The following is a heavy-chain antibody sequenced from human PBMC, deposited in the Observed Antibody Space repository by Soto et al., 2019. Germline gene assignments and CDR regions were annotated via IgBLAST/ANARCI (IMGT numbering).Heavy chain of an antibody. CDR1: GASVTGSSDY. CDR3: ARDGLAGNVTYYYSMDV. Sequence: QVQLQESGPGLVRPSETLSLTCTVSGASVTGSSDYWTWIRQPPGQALAGIGNFYYSGKTTNYNPSLKSRVTISLDTSKKQLYLTLTSVTAADTAVYYCARDGLAGNVTYYYSMDVWGQGTAVTVTS. V-gene: IGHV4-61*01. J-gene: IGHJ6*02. CDR2: FYYSGKTT. D-gene: IGHD1-1*01.